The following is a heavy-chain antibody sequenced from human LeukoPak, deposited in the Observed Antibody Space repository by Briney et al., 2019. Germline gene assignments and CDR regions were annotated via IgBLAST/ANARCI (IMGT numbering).Heavy chain of an antibody. J-gene: IGHJ4*02. CDR2: IYTSGST. V-gene: IGHV4-4*07. CDR1: GGSIDSYY. D-gene: IGHD2-21*02. Sequence: SETLSLTCTVSGGSIDSYYWSWIRQPAGKGLEWIGRIYTSGSTNYNPSLKSRVTMSVDTSKNQFSLKLSSVTAADTAVYYCAREMGQWLTAGNFDYWGQGTLVTVSS. CDR3: AREMGQWLTAGNFDY.